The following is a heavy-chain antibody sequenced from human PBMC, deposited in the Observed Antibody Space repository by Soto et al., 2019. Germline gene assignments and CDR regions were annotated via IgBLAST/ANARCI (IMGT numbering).Heavy chain of an antibody. Sequence: GGSLRLSCAASGFTFSSYAMSWVRQAPGKGLEWVSAISGSGGSTYYADSVKDRFTISRDNSKNTLYLQMNSLRAEDTAVYYCAKDRGRSKVFDAFDIWGQGTMVTVSS. CDR3: AKDRGRSKVFDAFDI. CDR2: ISGSGGST. V-gene: IGHV3-23*01. CDR1: GFTFSSYA. J-gene: IGHJ3*02.